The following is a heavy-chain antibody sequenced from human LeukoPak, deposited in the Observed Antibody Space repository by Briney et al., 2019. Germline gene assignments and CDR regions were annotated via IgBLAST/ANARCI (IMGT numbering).Heavy chain of an antibody. J-gene: IGHJ4*02. V-gene: IGHV1-46*01. CDR2: INPSGGST. Sequence: ASVKVSCKASGYTFTSYYMHWVRQAPGQGLEWMGIINPSGGSTSYAQKFQGRVTITTDESTSTAYMELSSLRSEDTAVYYCARESVGYGVRYYFDYWGQGTLVTVSS. D-gene: IGHD4-17*01. CDR3: ARESVGYGVRYYFDY. CDR1: GYTFTSYY.